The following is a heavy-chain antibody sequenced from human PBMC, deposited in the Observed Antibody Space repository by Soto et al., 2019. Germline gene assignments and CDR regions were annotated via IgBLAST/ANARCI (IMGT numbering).Heavy chain of an antibody. J-gene: IGHJ4*02. Sequence: QVLLVQSGAEVKKPGSSVKVSCKASGGTFNFSAISWVRQAPGQGLEWMGGIIPMFGTANYTQKFQGRVTITADESTSTVYMEVNRLRSDDTAVYYCAKEGPYDYVWGTIRKFDYWGQGTLVTVSS. V-gene: IGHV1-69*01. CDR1: GGTFNFSA. D-gene: IGHD3-16*01. CDR3: AKEGPYDYVWGTIRKFDY. CDR2: IIPMFGTA.